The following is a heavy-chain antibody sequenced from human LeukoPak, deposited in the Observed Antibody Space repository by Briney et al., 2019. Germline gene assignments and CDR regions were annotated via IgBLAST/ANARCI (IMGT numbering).Heavy chain of an antibody. V-gene: IGHV3-33*01. CDR3: AREDRSGSYPDY. D-gene: IGHD3-10*01. CDR1: GFTFSSYG. J-gene: IGHJ4*02. Sequence: PGGSLRLSCAASGFTFSSYGMHWVRQAPGKGLEWVAVIWYDGSNKYYADSVKGRFTISRDNSKNTLYLQMNSLRAEDTAVYYCAREDRSGSYPDYWGQGTLVTVSS. CDR2: IWYDGSNK.